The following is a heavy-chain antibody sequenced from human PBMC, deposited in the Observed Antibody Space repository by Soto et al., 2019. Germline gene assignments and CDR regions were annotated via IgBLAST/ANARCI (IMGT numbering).Heavy chain of an antibody. Sequence: ASVKVSCKASGGTFSSYTISWVRQAPGQGLEWMGRIIPILGIANYAQKFQGRVTITADKSTSTAYMELSSLRSEDTAVYYCAGLAAPNGRYYYYMDVWGKGTTVTVSS. CDR2: IIPILGIA. V-gene: IGHV1-69*02. J-gene: IGHJ6*03. CDR3: AGLAAPNGRYYYYMDV. CDR1: GGTFSSYT. D-gene: IGHD2-15*01.